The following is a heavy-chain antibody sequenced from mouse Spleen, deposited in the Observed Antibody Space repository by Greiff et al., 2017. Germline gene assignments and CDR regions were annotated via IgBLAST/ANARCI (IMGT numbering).Heavy chain of an antibody. CDR2: INPSTGYT. CDR1: GYTFTSYW. CDR3: ARSIITTVVSSFDY. D-gene: IGHD1-1*01. V-gene: IGHV1-7*01. J-gene: IGHJ2*01. Sequence: VQLQQSGAELAKPGASVKMSCKASGYTFTSYWMHWVKQRPGQGLEWIGYINPSTGYTEYNQKFKDKATLTADKSSSTAYMQLSSLTSEDSAVYYCARSIITTVVSSFDYWGQGTTLTVSS.